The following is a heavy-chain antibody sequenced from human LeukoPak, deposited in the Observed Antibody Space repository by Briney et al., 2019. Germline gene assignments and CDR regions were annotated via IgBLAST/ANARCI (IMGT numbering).Heavy chain of an antibody. J-gene: IGHJ5*02. CDR1: GFTFTGYY. V-gene: IGHV1-46*01. CDR2: INPSGGSGST. D-gene: IGHD5-12*01. Sequence: ASVKVSCKASGFTFTGYYMHWVRQAPGQGLEWMGIINPSGGSGSTSYAQKFQGRVTMTRDTSTSTVYMELSSLRSEDTAVYFCARDKSGNDCFDPWGQGTLVTVSS. CDR3: ARDKSGNDCFDP.